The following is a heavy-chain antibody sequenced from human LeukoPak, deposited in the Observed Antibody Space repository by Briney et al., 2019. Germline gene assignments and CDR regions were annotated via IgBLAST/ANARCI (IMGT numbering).Heavy chain of an antibody. D-gene: IGHD2-21*02. CDR1: GHSFTSYW. CDR2: IYPGDSDT. Sequence: GESLKISCKGSGHSFTSYWIGWVRQMPGKGLEWMGIIYPGDSDTRYSPSFQGQVTISADKSISTAYLQWSSLKASDTAMYYCARTAYCGGDCYKYNWFDPWGQGTLVTVSS. V-gene: IGHV5-51*01. CDR3: ARTAYCGGDCYKYNWFDP. J-gene: IGHJ5*02.